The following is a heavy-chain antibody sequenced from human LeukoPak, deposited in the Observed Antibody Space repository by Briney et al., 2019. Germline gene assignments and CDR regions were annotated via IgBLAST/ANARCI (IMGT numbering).Heavy chain of an antibody. V-gene: IGHV4-4*07. Sequence: SETLSLTCTVSGGSISSYYWSWIRQPAGKGLGWIGRIYTSGSTNYNPSLKSRVTMSVDTSKNQFSLKLSSVTAADTAVYYCARYKSVAGRPDLFDYWGQGTLVTVS. CDR3: ARYKSVAGRPDLFDY. CDR1: GGSISSYY. D-gene: IGHD6-19*01. CDR2: IYTSGST. J-gene: IGHJ4*02.